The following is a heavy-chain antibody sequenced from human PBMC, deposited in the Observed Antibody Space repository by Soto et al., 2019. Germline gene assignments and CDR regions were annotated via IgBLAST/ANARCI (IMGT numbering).Heavy chain of an antibody. V-gene: IGHV4-31*03. CDR1: GGSISSGGYY. Sequence: QVLLQESGPGLVKPSQTLSLTCTVSGGSISSGGYYWSWIRQHPGKGLEWVGYIYDSRTTYYNPSLKRRVSISEDTSKNQFSLNLSSVTAADTAVYYCARGFLEWLSHPYYGMDVWGQGTTVTVSS. CDR3: ARGFLEWLSHPYYGMDV. D-gene: IGHD3-3*01. J-gene: IGHJ6*02. CDR2: IYDSRTT.